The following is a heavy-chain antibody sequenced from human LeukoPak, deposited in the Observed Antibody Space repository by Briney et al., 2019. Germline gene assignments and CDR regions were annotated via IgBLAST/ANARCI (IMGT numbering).Heavy chain of an antibody. CDR3: AKAPTAMVIYFDY. CDR1: GFTFNNAW. D-gene: IGHD5-18*01. Sequence: GGSLRLSCAASGFTFNNAWMNWVRQAPGKGLEWVAVISYDGSNKYYADSVKGRFTISRDNSKNTLYLQMNSLRAEDTAVYYCAKAPTAMVIYFDYWGQGTLVTVSS. V-gene: IGHV3-30*18. CDR2: ISYDGSNK. J-gene: IGHJ4*02.